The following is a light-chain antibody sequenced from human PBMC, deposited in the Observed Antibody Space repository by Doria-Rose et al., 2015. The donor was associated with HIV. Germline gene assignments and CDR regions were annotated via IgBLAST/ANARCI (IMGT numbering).Light chain of an antibody. CDR2: DES. V-gene: IGKV3-20*01. CDR1: QSFSSTY. J-gene: IGKJ1*01. Sequence: TQSPGTLSLSPGERATLSCRASQSFSSTYLAWYQQKPGQAPSLLIYDESTRATGIPDRFSASGSGTDFTLTINRLEPEDFALYYCHQYGTSRTFGQGTKVEI. CDR3: HQYGTSRT.